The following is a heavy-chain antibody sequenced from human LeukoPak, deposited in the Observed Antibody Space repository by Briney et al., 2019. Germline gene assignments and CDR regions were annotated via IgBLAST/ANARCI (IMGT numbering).Heavy chain of an antibody. D-gene: IGHD1-1*01. CDR1: GITFGAYW. V-gene: IGHV3-74*01. Sequence: GGSLRLSCAASGITFGAYWMRWVRQAPGKGPVWVSFIKPDGTRTNYADSVRGRFIISRDNAKNTLYLQMNSLRAEDTAVYYCARENYWTMDVSGQGTTVTVSS. CDR2: IKPDGTRT. J-gene: IGHJ6*02. CDR3: ARENYWTMDV.